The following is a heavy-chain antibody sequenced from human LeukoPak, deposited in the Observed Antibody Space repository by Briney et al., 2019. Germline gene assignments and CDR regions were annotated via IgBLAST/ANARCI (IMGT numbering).Heavy chain of an antibody. V-gene: IGHV1-69*13. CDR3: ARSAGGVIVDPGATLLYYYYYYMDV. J-gene: IGHJ6*03. Sequence: ASVKVSCKASGGTFSRCAVSGVRQAPGQGPEGMGGIIPVIGTPNYAQKFQGRVTITADESTSTAYMELSSLRSDDTAVYFCARSAGGVIVDPGATLLYYYYYYMDVWGKGTTVTVSS. CDR1: GGTFSRCA. D-gene: IGHD2-2*01. CDR2: IIPVIGTP.